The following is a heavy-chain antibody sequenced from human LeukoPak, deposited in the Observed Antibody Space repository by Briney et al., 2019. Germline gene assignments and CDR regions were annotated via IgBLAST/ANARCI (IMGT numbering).Heavy chain of an antibody. V-gene: IGHV3-7*03. Sequence: GGSLRLSCAASGFTFSSSWMSWVRQAPGKGLEWVANIKQDGSEKYYVDSVKGRFTISRDNAKNSLYLQMNSLRAEDRAVYYCVRDKVGFDYWGQGTLVTVSS. J-gene: IGHJ4*02. CDR3: VRDKVGFDY. CDR1: GFTFSSSW. CDR2: IKQDGSEK.